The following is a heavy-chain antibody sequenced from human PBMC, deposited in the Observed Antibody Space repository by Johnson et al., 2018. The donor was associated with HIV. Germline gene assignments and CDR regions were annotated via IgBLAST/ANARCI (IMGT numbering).Heavy chain of an antibody. Sequence: VQLVESGGGVVRPRGSLRLSCAASGFTFDDYGMTSVRQAPGKGLEWVSGITWTGGSPGSADSVKGRFTISRDNAKNSLYLQMHSLRAEDTAVYYCATDLSSSALWGQGTMVTVSS. V-gene: IGHV3-20*04. J-gene: IGHJ3*01. CDR2: ITWTGGSP. D-gene: IGHD6-25*01. CDR1: GFTFDDYG. CDR3: ATDLSSSAL.